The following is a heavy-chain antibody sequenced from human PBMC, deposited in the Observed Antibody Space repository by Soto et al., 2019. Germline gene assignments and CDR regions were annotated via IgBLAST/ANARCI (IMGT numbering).Heavy chain of an antibody. CDR2: IHSSGSI. CDR1: GGSISSGYYY. J-gene: IGHJ1*01. CDR3: ARDLDGLHDDTSGPFPRPG. D-gene: IGHD3-22*01. Sequence: KPSETLSLTCSVSGGSISSGYYYWSWIRQAPGRGLEWIGYIHSSGSIYYNPSLKSRATMSIDTAGNQFSLKVSSVTVADTAVYYCARDLDGLHDDTSGPFPRPGWGQGTLVTVSS. V-gene: IGHV4-30-4*01.